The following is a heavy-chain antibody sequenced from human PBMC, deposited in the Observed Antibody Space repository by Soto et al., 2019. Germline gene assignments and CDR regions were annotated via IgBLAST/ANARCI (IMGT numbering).Heavy chain of an antibody. CDR1: GFAFNSYG. D-gene: IGHD3-3*01. Sequence: LRLSCEAAGFAFNSYGINWVAKTPGKGLGTVSSISVSRGKIYYGGSVRGRFTISRANAKKSVYLQMNSPIVEDTAIYYCPRTRIRFDLHSYCGQGPPVTVSS. CDR3: PRTRIRFDLHSY. CDR2: ISVSRGKI. V-gene: IGHV3-21*01. J-gene: IGHJ4*02.